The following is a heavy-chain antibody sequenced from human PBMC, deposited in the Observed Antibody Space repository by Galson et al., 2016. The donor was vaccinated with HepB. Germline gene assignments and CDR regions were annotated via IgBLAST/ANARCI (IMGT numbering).Heavy chain of an antibody. CDR3: ARYSNSWAPFDY. CDR2: ISGSGVRT. CDR1: GFTFRSYA. V-gene: IGHV3-23*01. J-gene: IGHJ4*02. Sequence: SLRLSCAASGFTFRSYAMNWVRQAPGKGLECVSAISGSGVRTYYADSVKGRFTISRDNSKKTLYLQMNSLRAEDTALYFCARYSNSWAPFDYWGQGSLVTVSS. D-gene: IGHD6-13*01.